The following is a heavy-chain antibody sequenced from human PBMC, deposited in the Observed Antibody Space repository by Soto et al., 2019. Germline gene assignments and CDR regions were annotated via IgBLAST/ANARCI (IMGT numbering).Heavy chain of an antibody. V-gene: IGHV1-2*02. Sequence: VKFSLKASVYTFSHYCMHWLRQAPVQVLECIGWINPDTGATKYAQKYEGRVTMTRDTSISTAYLEVTGLRSDDTAVFYCARKVRDYNADSWGQKNMVT. CDR1: VYTFSHYC. CDR3: ARKVRDYNADS. J-gene: IGHJ4*02. D-gene: IGHD4-4*01. CDR2: INPDTGAT.